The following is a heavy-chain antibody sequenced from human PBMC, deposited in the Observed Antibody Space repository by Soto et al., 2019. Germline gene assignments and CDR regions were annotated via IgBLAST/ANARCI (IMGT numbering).Heavy chain of an antibody. CDR3: AGPGGSHYTAIDY. CDR2: INPNSGGT. CDR1: GYTFTGYY. J-gene: IGHJ4*02. D-gene: IGHD2-2*02. V-gene: IGHV1-2*02. Sequence: QVQLGQSGAEVKKPGASVKVSCKASGYTFTGYYMHWVRQAPGQGLEWLGWINPNSGGTNYAQKFQGRLTMTRDTSISTAYMGLSRLRSDDTAVYYCAGPGGSHYTAIDYWGQGTLVTVSS.